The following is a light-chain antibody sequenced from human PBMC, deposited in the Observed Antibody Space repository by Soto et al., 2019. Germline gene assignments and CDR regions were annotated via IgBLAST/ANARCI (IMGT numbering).Light chain of an antibody. CDR2: GAS. V-gene: IGKV3-20*01. CDR1: QSLDNRH. CDR3: QQHSISKWT. Sequence: EIVLTQSPGTLSLSPGERATLSCRASQSLDNRHLAWYQHKPGQTPRVLIYGASNRATGIPVRFSGSESGTDFTLTISRLEPEDFAVYYCQQHSISKWTFGQGTKVEMK. J-gene: IGKJ1*01.